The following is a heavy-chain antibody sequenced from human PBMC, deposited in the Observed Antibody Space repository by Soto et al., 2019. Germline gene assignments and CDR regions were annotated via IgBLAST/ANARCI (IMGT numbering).Heavy chain of an antibody. CDR2: ISGSGGST. CDR3: AKGMMVGGASKYAFDS. CDR1: GFTFSSYA. J-gene: IGHJ3*02. Sequence: EVQLLESGGGLVQPGGSLRLSCAASGFTFSSYAMSWVRQAPGKGLEWVSAISGSGGSTYYADSVKGRFTISRDNSKNTLYLQMNSLRAEDTAVYYCAKGMMVGGASKYAFDSWGQGTMVTVSS. V-gene: IGHV3-23*01. D-gene: IGHD1-26*01.